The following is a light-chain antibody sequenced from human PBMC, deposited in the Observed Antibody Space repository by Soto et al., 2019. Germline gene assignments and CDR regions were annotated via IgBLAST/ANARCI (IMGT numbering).Light chain of an antibody. V-gene: IGKV3-15*01. CDR1: QSVSSN. J-gene: IGKJ5*01. CDR2: GAS. CDR3: HQYDNWPKT. Sequence: EVVVTQSPATLSVSPWERATLSCRASQSVSSNLAWYQQKPGQAPRLLIYGASTRATGIPARFSGSGSGTEFTLTISSLQSEDFAVYYCHQYDNWPKTFGQGTRLETK.